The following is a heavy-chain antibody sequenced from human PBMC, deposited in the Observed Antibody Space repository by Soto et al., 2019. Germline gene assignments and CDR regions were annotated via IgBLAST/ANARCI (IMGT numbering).Heavy chain of an antibody. V-gene: IGHV1-69*04. CDR2: IIAYLGKA. Sequence: ASVKVSCKASGYTFTSYGISWVRQAPGQGLEWMGRIIAYLGKANYAQKFQGRVTITADKSTSTAYMELSSLRSEDMAVYYCAVQEGLGDRWFDPWGQGTLVTVSS. CDR3: AVQEGLGDRWFDP. J-gene: IGHJ5*02. CDR1: GYTFTSYG. D-gene: IGHD2-21*01.